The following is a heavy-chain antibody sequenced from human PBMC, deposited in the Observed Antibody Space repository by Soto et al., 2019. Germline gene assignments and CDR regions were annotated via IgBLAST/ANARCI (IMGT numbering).Heavy chain of an antibody. D-gene: IGHD4-17*01. Sequence: QVQLVQSGAEEKKPGASVKVSCKASGYTFTSYAMHWVRQAPGQRLEWMGWINAGNGNTKYSQKFQGRVTITRDTSASTAYMELSSPRSEDTAVYYCARDPDYGDYGTSPADDYWGQGTLVTVSS. V-gene: IGHV1-3*05. CDR3: ARDPDYGDYGTSPADDY. CDR1: GYTFTSYA. CDR2: INAGNGNT. J-gene: IGHJ4*02.